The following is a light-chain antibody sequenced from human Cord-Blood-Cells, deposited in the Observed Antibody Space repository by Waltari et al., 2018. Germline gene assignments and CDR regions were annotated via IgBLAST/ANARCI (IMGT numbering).Light chain of an antibody. Sequence: GDRVTITCRASQSISSWLAWYQQKPGKAPKLLIYDASSLESGVPSRFSGSGSGTEFTLTISSLQPDDFATYYCQQYDSYWTFGQGTKVEIK. CDR2: DAS. CDR1: QSISSW. CDR3: QQYDSYWT. V-gene: IGKV1-5*01. J-gene: IGKJ1*01.